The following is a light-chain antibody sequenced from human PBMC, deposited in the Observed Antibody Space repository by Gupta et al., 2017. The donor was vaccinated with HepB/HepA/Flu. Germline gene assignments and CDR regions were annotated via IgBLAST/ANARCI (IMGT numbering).Light chain of an antibody. V-gene: IGLV1-44*01. CDR2: NDN. Sequence: QSVLTQPPSASGTPGQRVTISCSGDRSNIGSNDVNWYQQLPGTAPKLLIYNDNQRPSGVPDRFSGSKSGTSASLAIRGLQSEDEADYYCAAWDDSLNGVVFGGGTKLTVL. CDR1: RSNIGSND. CDR3: AAWDDSLNGVV. J-gene: IGLJ2*01.